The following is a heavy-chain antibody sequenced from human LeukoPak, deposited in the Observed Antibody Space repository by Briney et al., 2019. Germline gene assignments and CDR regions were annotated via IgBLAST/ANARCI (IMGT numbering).Heavy chain of an antibody. J-gene: IGHJ5*01. CDR3: ARASGSYWWFDS. Sequence: SVKVSCKASGYTFTGYYLHWVRQAPGQGLEWMGCVNPNSGDTDYAQKFQGSVTMTRDTSISTVYMELSRLRSDDTAVYYCARASGSYWWFDSWGQGTLVTVSS. D-gene: IGHD1-26*01. V-gene: IGHV1-2*02. CDR2: VNPNSGDT. CDR1: GYTFTGYY.